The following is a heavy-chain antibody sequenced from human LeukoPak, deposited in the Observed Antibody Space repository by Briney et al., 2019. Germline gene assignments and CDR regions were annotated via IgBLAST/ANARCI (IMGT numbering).Heavy chain of an antibody. CDR3: AKDRTSHRGIAESFHH. J-gene: IGHJ1*01. D-gene: IGHD2-8*01. CDR2: FGCSGGST. Sequence: PGGSLSLLCAVSGFTLRSYALRWVGQAAGRGGEGVSCFGCSGGSTFYAHSVKGRFTISRDNSRNTLHLQLNSLRAEDTALYYCAKDRTSHRGIAESFHHWGQGTLVTVSS. CDR1: GFTLRSYA. V-gene: IGHV3-23*01.